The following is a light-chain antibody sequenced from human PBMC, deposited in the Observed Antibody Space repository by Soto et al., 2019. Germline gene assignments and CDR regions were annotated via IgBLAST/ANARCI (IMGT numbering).Light chain of an antibody. V-gene: IGKV3-20*01. CDR3: QQSGA. CDR2: GAS. J-gene: IGKJ1*01. Sequence: IVLTQSPGTLSLSPWERATLSCRASQSVSSSYLAWYQQKPGQAPRLLIYGASSRATGIPDRFSGSGSGTDFTLTISRLEPEDFAVYYCQQSGAFGQGTKVDIK. CDR1: QSVSSSY.